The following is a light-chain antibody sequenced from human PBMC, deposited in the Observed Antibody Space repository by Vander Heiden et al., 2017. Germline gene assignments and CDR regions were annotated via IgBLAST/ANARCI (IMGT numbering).Light chain of an antibody. CDR2: DAS. J-gene: IGKJ3*01. CDR3: QQYGNSPFT. CDR1: QSVSSGN. Sequence: EIVLTQSPATLSLSPGERATLSCGASQSVSSGNLAWYQQRPGLAPRLLIYDASRRATGIPDRFSGSGFGTDFTLTISRLEPEDFAVYYCQQYGNSPFTFGPGTKVDIK. V-gene: IGKV3D-20*01.